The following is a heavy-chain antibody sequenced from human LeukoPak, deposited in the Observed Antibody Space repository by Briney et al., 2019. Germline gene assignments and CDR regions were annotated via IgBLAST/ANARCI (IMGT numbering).Heavy chain of an antibody. CDR3: ARDSDYYGSGSYFLRSPVDY. D-gene: IGHD3-10*01. CDR2: ISAYNGNT. J-gene: IGHJ4*02. V-gene: IGHV1-18*01. Sequence: ASVKVSCKASGYTFTSYGISWVRQAPGQGLEWMGWISAYNGNTNYAQKFQGRVTMTEDTSTDTAYMELSSLRSEDTAVYYCARDSDYYGSGSYFLRSPVDYWGQGTLVTVSS. CDR1: GYTFTSYG.